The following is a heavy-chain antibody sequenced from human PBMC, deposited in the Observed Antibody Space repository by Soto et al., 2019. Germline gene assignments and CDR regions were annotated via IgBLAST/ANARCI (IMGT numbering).Heavy chain of an antibody. Sequence: GGSLRLSCAASGFTFSSYSMNWVRQAPGKGLEWVSYISSSSSTIYYADSVKGRFTISRDNAKNSLYLQMNSLRAEDTAVYYCATFPIVLMVYAIMPIPSWGQGTLVTVSS. J-gene: IGHJ4*02. CDR1: GFTFSSYS. CDR2: ISSSSSTI. V-gene: IGHV3-48*01. D-gene: IGHD2-8*01. CDR3: ATFPIVLMVYAIMPIPS.